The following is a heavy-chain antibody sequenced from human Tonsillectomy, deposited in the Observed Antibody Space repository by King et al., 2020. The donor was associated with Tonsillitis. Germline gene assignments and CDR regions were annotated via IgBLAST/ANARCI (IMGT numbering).Heavy chain of an antibody. V-gene: IGHV4-34*01. CDR2: IDHSGST. Sequence: VQLQQWGAGLLKPSETLSLTCAVSGGSFSGYHWSWIRQPPGEGLEWIGEIDHSGSTNYNPSLTSRVTISVDTSKNQFSLKLTSVPAADTAVYYCARVKLRFSAWFLGPRGAFDIWGQGTMVTVSS. D-gene: IGHD3-3*01. CDR3: ARVKLRFSAWFLGPRGAFDI. J-gene: IGHJ3*02. CDR1: GGSFSGYH.